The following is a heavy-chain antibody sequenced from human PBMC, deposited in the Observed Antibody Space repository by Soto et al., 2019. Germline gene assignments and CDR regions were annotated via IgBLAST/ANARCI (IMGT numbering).Heavy chain of an antibody. D-gene: IGHD3-22*01. CDR2: INPSGGST. CDR3: ARDGSNYYDSSGSAFDI. Sequence: ASVKGSCKASGYTFTSYYMRWVRQAPGQGLEWMGIINPSGGSTSYAQKFQGRVTMTRDTSTSTVYMELSSLRSEDTAVYYCARDGSNYYDSSGSAFDIWGQGTMVTVSS. V-gene: IGHV1-46*01. J-gene: IGHJ3*02. CDR1: GYTFTSYY.